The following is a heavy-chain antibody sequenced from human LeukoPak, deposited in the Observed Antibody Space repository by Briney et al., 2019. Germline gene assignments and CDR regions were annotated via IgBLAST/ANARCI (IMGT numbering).Heavy chain of an antibody. J-gene: IGHJ4*02. CDR2: ISDSGDYT. CDR3: PKKTVIEQLCTSSLCSLINY. Sequence: GGSLRLSCAASRLTLTGYSMRWVRQAPGKGLEWVSAISDSGDYTYYADSVKGRFTISRDNSKNTLYLHVNSLRAEDTAVYYWPKKTVIEQLCTSSLCSLINYWGQGTLVTVSS. D-gene: IGHD2-8*01. CDR1: RLTLTGYS. V-gene: IGHV3-23*01.